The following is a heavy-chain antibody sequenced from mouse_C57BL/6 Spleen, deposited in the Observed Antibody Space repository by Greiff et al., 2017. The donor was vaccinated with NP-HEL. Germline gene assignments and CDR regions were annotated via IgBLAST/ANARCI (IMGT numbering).Heavy chain of an antibody. J-gene: IGHJ2*01. CDR3: AREGGGYFDY. D-gene: IGHD1-1*02. CDR1: GYSITSGYY. V-gene: IGHV3-6*01. CDR2: ISYDGSN. Sequence: EVKVEESGPGLVKPSQSLSLTCSVTGYSITSGYYWNWIRQFPGNKLEWMGYISYDGSNNYNPSLKNRISITRDTSKNQFFLKLNSVTTEDTATYYCAREGGGYFDYWGQGTTLTVSS.